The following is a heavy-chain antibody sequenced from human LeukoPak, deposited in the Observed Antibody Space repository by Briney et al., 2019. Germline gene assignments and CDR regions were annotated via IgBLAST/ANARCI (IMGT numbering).Heavy chain of an antibody. Sequence: PSQTLSLTXTVSGGSISSGSYYWSWIRQPAGNGLEWIGRIYTSGSTNYNPSLKSRVTISVDTSKNQFSLKLSSVTAADTAVYYCAREDVDTAMVVQFDPWGQGTLVTVSS. CDR2: IYTSGST. D-gene: IGHD5-18*01. V-gene: IGHV4-61*02. J-gene: IGHJ5*02. CDR1: GGSISSGSYY. CDR3: AREDVDTAMVVQFDP.